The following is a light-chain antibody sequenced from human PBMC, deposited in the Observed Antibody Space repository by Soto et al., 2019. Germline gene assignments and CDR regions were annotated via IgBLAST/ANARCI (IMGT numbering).Light chain of an antibody. V-gene: IGKV3-15*01. Sequence: LSCWASQTVDINLAWYQQLPGQPPRLLIYGASNRATGIPARFSGGGSGTRFTLTIGSLQSEDSAVYYCQQYNNWPLTFGPGTRVEIK. CDR2: GAS. J-gene: IGKJ1*01. CDR1: QTVDIN. CDR3: QQYNNWPLT.